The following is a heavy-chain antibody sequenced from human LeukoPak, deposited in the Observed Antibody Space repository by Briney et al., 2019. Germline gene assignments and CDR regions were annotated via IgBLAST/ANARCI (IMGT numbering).Heavy chain of an antibody. Sequence: PGGSLRLSCAASGFTFSSYWMSWVRQAPGKGLEWVANIKQDGSEKYYVDSVKGRFTISRDNAKNSLYLQMNSLRAEDTAVYYCARVGTYYYDSSGSYYFDYWGQGTLVTVSS. D-gene: IGHD3-22*01. CDR2: IKQDGSEK. CDR1: GFTFSSYW. V-gene: IGHV3-7*01. CDR3: ARVGTYYYDSSGSYYFDY. J-gene: IGHJ4*02.